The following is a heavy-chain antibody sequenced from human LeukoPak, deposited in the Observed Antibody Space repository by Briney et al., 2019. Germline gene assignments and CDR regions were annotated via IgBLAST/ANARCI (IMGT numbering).Heavy chain of an antibody. J-gene: IGHJ6*02. D-gene: IGHD3-22*01. V-gene: IGHV3-53*01. CDR1: GFTVSNDY. CDR2: IYGGGDT. Sequence: GGSLRLSCAVSGFTVSNDYMSWVRQAPGKGLEWVSVIYGGGDTYYADSVRGRFTISRDNAKNSLHLQMDSLRAEDTAVYYCTKHITTDATTPFYYGMDVWGQGTTVTVSS. CDR3: TKHITTDATTPFYYGMDV.